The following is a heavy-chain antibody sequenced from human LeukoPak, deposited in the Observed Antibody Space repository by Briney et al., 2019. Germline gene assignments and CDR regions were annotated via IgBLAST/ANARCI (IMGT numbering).Heavy chain of an antibody. Sequence: ASVKVSCKAFGYTFTGYYMHWVRQAPGQGLEWMGIINPSGGSTSYAQKFQGRVTMTRDTSTSTVYMELSSLRSEDTAVYYCARSGTVFSNYDYVWGSYRSYFDYWGQGTLVTVSS. CDR3: ARSGTVFSNYDYVWGSYRSYFDY. V-gene: IGHV1-46*01. CDR1: GYTFTGYY. D-gene: IGHD3-16*02. CDR2: INPSGGST. J-gene: IGHJ4*02.